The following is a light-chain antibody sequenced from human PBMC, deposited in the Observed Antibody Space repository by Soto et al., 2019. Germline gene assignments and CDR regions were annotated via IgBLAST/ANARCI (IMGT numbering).Light chain of an antibody. CDR3: QQYNNSPGT. Sequence: DIQMTQSPSTLSASVGDRVTITCRASQSVNSWLAWYQQKPGKAPNLLIYKASNLETGVPSRFSGSGSGTEFTLTISGLQPDDFASYYCQQYNNSPGTFGQGTKVEIK. V-gene: IGKV1-5*03. CDR1: QSVNSW. CDR2: KAS. J-gene: IGKJ1*01.